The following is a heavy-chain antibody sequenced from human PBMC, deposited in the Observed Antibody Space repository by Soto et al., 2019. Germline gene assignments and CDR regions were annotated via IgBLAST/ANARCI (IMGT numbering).Heavy chain of an antibody. CDR1: GGSISSGDYY. J-gene: IGHJ4*02. V-gene: IGHV4-30-4*01. CDR3: ARALRFLEWFLDY. Sequence: SETLSITCTVSGGSISSGDYYWSWIRQPPGKGLEWIGYIYYSGSTYYNPSLKSRVTISVDTSKNQFSLKLSSVTAADTAVYYCARALRFLEWFLDYWGQGTLVTVSS. CDR2: IYYSGST. D-gene: IGHD3-3*01.